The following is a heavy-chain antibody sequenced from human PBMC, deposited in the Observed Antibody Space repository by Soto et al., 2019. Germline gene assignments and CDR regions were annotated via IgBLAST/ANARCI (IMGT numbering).Heavy chain of an antibody. D-gene: IGHD3-22*01. CDR2: ISGYNGNT. Sequence: QVQLVESGAEVKKPGASVKVSCKASGYTFTNYGISWVRQAPGQGLEWMGWISGYNGNTKYAQKFQGRVTMTTDTPTNTAYMDLRSLRSDDTAVYYRARDREYYYDSSGNYYYHYGMDVWGQGTTVTVS. J-gene: IGHJ6*02. CDR3: ARDREYYYDSSGNYYYHYGMDV. V-gene: IGHV1-18*04. CDR1: GYTFTNYG.